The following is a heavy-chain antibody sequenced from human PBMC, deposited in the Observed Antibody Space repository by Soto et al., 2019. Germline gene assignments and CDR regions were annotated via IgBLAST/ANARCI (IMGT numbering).Heavy chain of an antibody. CDR1: GGSISSYY. Sequence: SETLSLTCTVSGGSISSYYWSWIRQPPGKGLEWIGYIYYSGSTNYNPSLKSRVTISVDTSKNQFSLKLSSVTAADTAVYYCARWRCSGGSCYSPTFDYWGQGTLVTVSS. V-gene: IGHV4-59*01. CDR2: IYYSGST. D-gene: IGHD2-15*01. J-gene: IGHJ4*02. CDR3: ARWRCSGGSCYSPTFDY.